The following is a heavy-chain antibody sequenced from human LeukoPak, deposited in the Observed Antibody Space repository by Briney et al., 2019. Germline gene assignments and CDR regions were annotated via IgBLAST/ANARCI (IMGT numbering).Heavy chain of an antibody. CDR2: IWYDGSYK. D-gene: IGHD4-23*01. V-gene: IGHV3-33*01. CDR1: GFSFSNYA. Sequence: GGSLRLSCAASGFSFSNYAMHWVRQAPGKGLEWMAIIWYDGSYKYYADSVKGRFTISRDNSKNTLYLQANSLTAEDTAVYYCARGNSDAFDIWGHGTMVTVSS. CDR3: ARGNSDAFDI. J-gene: IGHJ3*02.